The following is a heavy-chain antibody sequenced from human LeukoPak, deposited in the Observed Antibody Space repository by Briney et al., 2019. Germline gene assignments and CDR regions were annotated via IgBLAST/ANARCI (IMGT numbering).Heavy chain of an antibody. J-gene: IGHJ5*02. CDR2: INRDGTKT. D-gene: IGHD6-13*01. CDR1: GFTFTSFW. Sequence: GGSLRLSCAASGFTFTSFWMTWVRQSPGKGLEWVANINRDGTKTTYVDSVKGRFTISRDNAKNSLFLHMSSLRAEDTAVCYCATAPAAADSSWGQGTLVAVSS. V-gene: IGHV3-7*01. CDR3: ATAPAAADSS.